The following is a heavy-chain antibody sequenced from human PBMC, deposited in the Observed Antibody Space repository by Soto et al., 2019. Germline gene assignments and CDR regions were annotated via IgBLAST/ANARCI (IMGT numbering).Heavy chain of an antibody. CDR3: ARGRSARGYRYCFDY. J-gene: IGHJ4*02. D-gene: IGHD3-22*01. Sequence: SETLSLTCAVYGGSFSGYYWSWIRQPPGKGLEWIGEINHSGSTNYNPSLKSRVTISVDTSKNQFSLKLSSVTAADTAVYYCARGRSARGYRYCFDYWGQGTLVTVSS. CDR1: GGSFSGYY. CDR2: INHSGST. V-gene: IGHV4-34*01.